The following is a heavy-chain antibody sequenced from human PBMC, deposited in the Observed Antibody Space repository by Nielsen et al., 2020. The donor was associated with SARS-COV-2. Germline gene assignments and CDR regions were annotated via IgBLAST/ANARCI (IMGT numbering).Heavy chain of an antibody. J-gene: IGHJ6*02. CDR3: VKGGRITMVRGVITPDYGMDV. V-gene: IGHV3-64D*06. Sequence: GESLKISCSASGFTFSSYAMHWVRQAPGKGLEYVSAISSNGGSTYYADSVKGRFTISRDNSKNTLYLQMSSLRAEDTAVYYCVKGGRITMVRGVITPDYGMDVWGQGTTVTVSS. D-gene: IGHD3-10*01. CDR1: GFTFSSYA. CDR2: ISSNGGST.